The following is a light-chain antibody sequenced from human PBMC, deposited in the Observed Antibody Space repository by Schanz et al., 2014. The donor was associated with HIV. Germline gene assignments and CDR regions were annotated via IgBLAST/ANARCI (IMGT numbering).Light chain of an antibody. CDR2: DVT. CDR3: CSYSRVGTPHYV. CDR1: SSDVGGYNY. J-gene: IGLJ1*01. Sequence: QSALTQPASVSGSPGQSITISCTGTSSDVGGYNYVSWYQQHPGKAPKLMIYDVTKRPSGVPARFSGSKSGNTASLTISGLQAEDEGDYYCCSYSRVGTPHYVFGTGTKLTVL. V-gene: IGLV2-14*01.